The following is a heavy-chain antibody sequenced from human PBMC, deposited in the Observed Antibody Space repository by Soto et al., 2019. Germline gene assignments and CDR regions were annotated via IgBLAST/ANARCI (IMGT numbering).Heavy chain of an antibody. CDR3: ARRHNYGMDV. Sequence: ASVKVSCKASGGTFSSYAISWVRQAPGQGLEWMGGIIPIFGTANYAQKFQGRVTITADESTSTAYMELSSLRSEDTAVYYCARRHNYGMDVWGQGTTVTVSS. V-gene: IGHV1-69*13. J-gene: IGHJ6*02. CDR1: GGTFSSYA. CDR2: IIPIFGTA.